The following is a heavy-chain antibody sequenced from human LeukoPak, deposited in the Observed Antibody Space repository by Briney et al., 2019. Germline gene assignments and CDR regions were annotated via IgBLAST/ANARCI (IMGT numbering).Heavy chain of an antibody. Sequence: PGGSLRLSCAASGFTFSDYYMSWIRQAPGKGLERVSYISSSGSTIYYADSVKGRFTISRDNAKNSLYLQMNSLRAEDTAVYYCARENAMIVVVTKAADYWGQGTLVTVSS. CDR3: ARENAMIVVVTKAADY. D-gene: IGHD3-22*01. CDR2: ISSSGSTI. J-gene: IGHJ4*02. CDR1: GFTFSDYY. V-gene: IGHV3-11*01.